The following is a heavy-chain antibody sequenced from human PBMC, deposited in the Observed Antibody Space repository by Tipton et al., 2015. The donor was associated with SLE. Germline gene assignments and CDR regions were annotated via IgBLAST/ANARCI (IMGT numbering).Heavy chain of an antibody. CDR1: GGSISSSSYY. Sequence: TLSLTCTVSGGSISSSSYYWGWIRQPPGKGLEWIGSIYYSGSTYYNPSLKSRVTISVDTSKNQFSLKLSSVTAADTAVYYCASARCSSTSCYGNAFDIWGQGTMVTVSS. D-gene: IGHD2-2*01. CDR2: IYYSGST. CDR3: ASARCSSTSCYGNAFDI. J-gene: IGHJ3*02. V-gene: IGHV4-39*01.